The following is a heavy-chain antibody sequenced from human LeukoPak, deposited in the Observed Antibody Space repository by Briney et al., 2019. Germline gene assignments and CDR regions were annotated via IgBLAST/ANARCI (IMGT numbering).Heavy chain of an antibody. Sequence: GGSLRLSCAASGFTFSSYGMHWVRQAPGKGLEWVAVIWYDGSNKYYADSVKGRFTISRDNSRNTLYLQMNSLRAEDTAVYYCARSPNRKPGGRYFDLWGRGTLVTVSS. J-gene: IGHJ2*01. CDR1: GFTFSSYG. CDR2: IWYDGSNK. D-gene: IGHD2/OR15-2a*01. CDR3: ARSPNRKPGGRYFDL. V-gene: IGHV3-33*01.